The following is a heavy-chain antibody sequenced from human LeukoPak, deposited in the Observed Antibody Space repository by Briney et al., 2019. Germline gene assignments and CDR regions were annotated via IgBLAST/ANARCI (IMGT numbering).Heavy chain of an antibody. J-gene: IGHJ4*02. CDR2: IYHSGST. Sequence: SETLSLTCSVSGYSISSGYYWGWIRQPPGKGLEWIGSIYHSGSTYYNPSLKSRVTISVDTSKNQFSLKLSSVTGADTAVYYCARRVGVALDYWGQGTLVTVSS. D-gene: IGHD2-21*01. CDR1: GYSISSGYY. CDR3: ARRVGVALDY. V-gene: IGHV4-38-2*02.